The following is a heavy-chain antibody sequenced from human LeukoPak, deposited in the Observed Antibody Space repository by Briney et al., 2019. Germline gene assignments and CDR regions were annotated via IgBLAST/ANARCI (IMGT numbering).Heavy chain of an antibody. D-gene: IGHD4-17*01. J-gene: IGHJ4*02. CDR1: GFTFSTQG. CDR3: ARDSTYGDPGIFDY. V-gene: IGHV3-30*02. Sequence: GGSLRLSCVASGFTFSTQGMHWVRQAPGKGLEWVTFIQYDGTDKRYADSVKGRFTISRDNSKNTLYLQMNSLRAEDTAIYYCARDSTYGDPGIFDYWGQGTLVTVSS. CDR2: IQYDGTDK.